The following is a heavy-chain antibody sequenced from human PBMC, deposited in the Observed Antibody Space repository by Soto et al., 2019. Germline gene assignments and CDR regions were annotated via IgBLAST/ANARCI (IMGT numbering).Heavy chain of an antibody. CDR3: PTDGSCSGGTCRYGMDV. J-gene: IGHJ6*02. D-gene: IGHD2-15*01. V-gene: IGHV3-23*01. CDR1: GFTFSSYA. Sequence: PGGSLRLSCAASGFTFSSYAMSWVRQAPGKGLEWVSAISGSGGSTYYADSVKGRFTISRDNSKNTLYLQMNSLRAEDTAVYSCPTDGSCSGGTCRYGMDVWGQGTTATVSS. CDR2: ISGSGGST.